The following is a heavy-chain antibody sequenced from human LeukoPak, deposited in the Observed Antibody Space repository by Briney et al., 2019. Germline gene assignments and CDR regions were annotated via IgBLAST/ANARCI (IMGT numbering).Heavy chain of an antibody. J-gene: IGHJ4*02. Sequence: ASVKVSCKASGYTFTGYYMHWVRQAPGQGLEWMGWINPNSGGTNYAQKFQGRVTMTRDTSISTAYMELSRLRSDDTAVYYCARSLLTGDRRYFDYWGQGTLVTVSS. V-gene: IGHV1-2*02. CDR1: GYTFTGYY. CDR3: ARSLLTGDRRYFDY. D-gene: IGHD7-27*01. CDR2: INPNSGGT.